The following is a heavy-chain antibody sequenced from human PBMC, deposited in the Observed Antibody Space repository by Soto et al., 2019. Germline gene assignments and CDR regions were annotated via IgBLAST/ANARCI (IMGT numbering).Heavy chain of an antibody. J-gene: IGHJ4*02. CDR3: ARVKVVTATDF. CDR1: GFTFSSCS. V-gene: IGHV3-48*02. CDR2: ISSSSSTI. Sequence: AVGSLRLSCAASGFTFSSCSMNWVRQAPGKGLEWVSYISSSSSTIYYADSVKGRFTISRDNAKNSLYLQMHSLRDGDTAVYYCARVKVVTATDFWGQGTLVTVSS. D-gene: IGHD2-21*02.